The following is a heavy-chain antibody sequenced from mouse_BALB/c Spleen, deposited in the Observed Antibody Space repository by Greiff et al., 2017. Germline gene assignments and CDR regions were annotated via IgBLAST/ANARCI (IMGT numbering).Heavy chain of an antibody. V-gene: IGHV5-17*02. Sequence: EVQVVESGGGLVQPGGSRKLSCAASGFTFSSFGMHWVRQAPEKGLEWVAYISSGSSTIYYADTVKGRFTISRDNPKNTLFLQMTSLRSEDTAMYYCASNYYGSSYNYAMDYWGQGTSVTVSS. J-gene: IGHJ4*01. D-gene: IGHD1-1*01. CDR1: GFTFSSFG. CDR2: ISSGSSTI. CDR3: ASNYYGSSYNYAMDY.